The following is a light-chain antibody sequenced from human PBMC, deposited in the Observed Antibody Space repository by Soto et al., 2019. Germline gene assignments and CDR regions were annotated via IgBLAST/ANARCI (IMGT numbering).Light chain of an antibody. CDR3: QHYGSSRT. J-gene: IGKJ1*01. V-gene: IGKV3-20*01. Sequence: EIVLTQSPGTLSLSPGERATLSCRASQSVSSTYLAWYQQKPGQAPRLLIYGASSRATGIPDRFSGSGSATDFTLPISRLEPEDFAVYYCQHYGSSRTFGQGTKVEIK. CDR1: QSVSSTY. CDR2: GAS.